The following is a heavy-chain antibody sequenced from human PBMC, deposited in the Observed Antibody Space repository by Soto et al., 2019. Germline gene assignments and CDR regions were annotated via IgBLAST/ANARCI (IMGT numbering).Heavy chain of an antibody. CDR3: ARDKAVVVIRYYFEY. V-gene: IGHV3-30-3*01. CDR1: GCTFSSYA. D-gene: IGHD3-22*01. J-gene: IGHJ4*02. Sequence: PVGSVRLSCASSGCTFSSYAMHWVRQSPGKGLEWVAVISYDGSNKYYADSVKGRFTISRDNSKNTLYLQMNSLRAEDTAVYYCARDKAVVVIRYYFEYWGQGTLVSVSS. CDR2: ISYDGSNK.